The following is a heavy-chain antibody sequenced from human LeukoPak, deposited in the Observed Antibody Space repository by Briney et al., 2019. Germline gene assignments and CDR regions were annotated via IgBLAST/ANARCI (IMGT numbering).Heavy chain of an antibody. V-gene: IGHV1-18*01. CDR3: ARSPPSRITGTADY. J-gene: IGHJ4*02. D-gene: IGHD1-20*01. CDR1: GYTFTSYG. Sequence: ASVKVSCKASGYTFTSYGISWVRQAPGQGLEWMGWISAYNGNTNYAQELQGRVTMTTDTSTSTAYMELRSLRSDDTAVYYCARSPPSRITGTADYWGQGTLVTVSS. CDR2: ISAYNGNT.